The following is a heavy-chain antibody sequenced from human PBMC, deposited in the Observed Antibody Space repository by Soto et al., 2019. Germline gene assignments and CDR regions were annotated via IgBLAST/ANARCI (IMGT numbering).Heavy chain of an antibody. V-gene: IGHV3-23*05. CDR1: GFSFNYYA. CDR3: AKSLFAGAPRNDY. J-gene: IGHJ4*02. CDR2: IYSGTT. D-gene: IGHD6-6*01. Sequence: EVQLLESGGGLVQPGGSLSLTCAASGFSFNYYAMTWVRQAPGKGLEWVSAIYSGTTYYADSVKGRFTISRDDSKNTLYLQMNSLRAEDTAIYYCAKSLFAGAPRNDYWGQGTLVTVSS.